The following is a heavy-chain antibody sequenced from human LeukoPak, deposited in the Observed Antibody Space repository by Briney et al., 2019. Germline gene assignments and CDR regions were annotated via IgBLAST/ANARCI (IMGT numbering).Heavy chain of an antibody. V-gene: IGHV3-23*01. CDR2: ISRSGGGT. CDR3: AKKTTEDY. CDR1: VFTFSSSA. D-gene: IGHD1-14*01. J-gene: IGHJ4*02. Sequence: PGGSLRLSCAVSVFTFSSSAMSWVRQAPGKGLEWVSAISRSGGGTYYADSVKGRFTISRDNSKNTLYLQMNSLRAEDTAVYYCAKKTTEDYWGQGTLVTVSS.